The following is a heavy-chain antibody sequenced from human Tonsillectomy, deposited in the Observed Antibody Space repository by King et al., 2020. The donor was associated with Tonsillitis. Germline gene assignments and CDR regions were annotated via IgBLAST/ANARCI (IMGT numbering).Heavy chain of an antibody. D-gene: IGHD1-26*01. V-gene: IGHV1-2*04. CDR3: ARDQVGALGKGAFDI. J-gene: IGHJ3*02. CDR2: INPNSGGT. CDR1: GYTFTGYY. Sequence: QLVQSGAEVKKPGASVKVSCKASGYTFTGYYMHWVRQAPGQGLEWMGWINPNSGGTNYAQKFQGWVTMTRDTSISTAYMGLSRLRSDDTAVYYCARDQVGALGKGAFDIWGQGTMVTVSS.